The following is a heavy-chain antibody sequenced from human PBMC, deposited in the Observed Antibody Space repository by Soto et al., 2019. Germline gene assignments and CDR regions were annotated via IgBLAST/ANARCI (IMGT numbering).Heavy chain of an antibody. CDR2: INPSGGST. D-gene: IGHD6-13*01. Sequence: ASVKVSCKASGYTFTSYYMHWVRQAPGQGLEWMGIINPSGGSTSYAQKFQGRVTMTRDTSTSTVYMELSSLRFEDTAVYYCARDRGGYSSSWTRLDYWGQGTLVTVSS. J-gene: IGHJ4*02. V-gene: IGHV1-46*01. CDR1: GYTFTSYY. CDR3: ARDRGGYSSSWTRLDY.